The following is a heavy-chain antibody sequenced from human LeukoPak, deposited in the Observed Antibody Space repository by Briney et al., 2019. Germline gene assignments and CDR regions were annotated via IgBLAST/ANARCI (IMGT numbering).Heavy chain of an antibody. D-gene: IGHD6-19*01. V-gene: IGHV4-59*01. J-gene: IGHJ4*02. CDR2: IYYSGST. CDR1: GSSISGYY. CDR3: ARVPPNSSGWYPFDY. Sequence: SETLSLTCTVSGSSISGYYWSWIRQLPGKGLEWIGYIYYSGSTNYNPSLKSRVTISVDTSKNQFSLKLSSVTAADTAVYYCARVPPNSSGWYPFDYWGQGTQVTVSS.